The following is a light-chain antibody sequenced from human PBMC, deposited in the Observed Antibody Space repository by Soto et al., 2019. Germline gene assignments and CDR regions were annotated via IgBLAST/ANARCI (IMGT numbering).Light chain of an antibody. CDR1: QTISSW. CDR2: KAS. V-gene: IGKV1-5*03. J-gene: IGKJ1*01. CDR3: QHYNSYSEA. Sequence: DIQMTQSPSPLSGSVGDRVTITCRASQTISSWLAWYQQKPGTAPKLLIYKASTLTSGVPSRFSGSGSGTEFTLTIRSLQPDDFATYYCQHYNSYSEAFGQGTKVELK.